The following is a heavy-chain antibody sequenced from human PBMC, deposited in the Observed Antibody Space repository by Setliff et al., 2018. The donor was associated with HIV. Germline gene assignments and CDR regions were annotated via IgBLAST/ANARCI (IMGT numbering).Heavy chain of an antibody. Sequence: PSETLSLTCTVSGGSISSDSYYWSWIRQPAGKGLEWIGHFYTSGNTNYTPSLKSRVTISVDTSKNQFSLKLNSVTAADTAVYYCAANGYNYGYYFDYWGQGTLVTVSS. J-gene: IGHJ4*02. CDR1: GGSISSDSYY. D-gene: IGHD5-18*01. V-gene: IGHV4-61*09. CDR3: AANGYNYGYYFDY. CDR2: FYTSGNT.